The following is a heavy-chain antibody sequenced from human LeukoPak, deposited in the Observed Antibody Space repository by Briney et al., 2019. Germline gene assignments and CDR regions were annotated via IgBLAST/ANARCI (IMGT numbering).Heavy chain of an antibody. CDR2: IYYSGST. CDR1: GGSISSGGYS. Sequence: PSESLSLTCTVSGGSISSGGYSWRWIRQHPGKGLEWIGYIYYSGSTYYNPSLKSRVTISVDTSKNQFSLKLSSVTVADTAVYYCARDPDSSGYFDYWGQGTLVTVSS. J-gene: IGHJ4*02. V-gene: IGHV4-31*03. D-gene: IGHD3-22*01. CDR3: ARDPDSSGYFDY.